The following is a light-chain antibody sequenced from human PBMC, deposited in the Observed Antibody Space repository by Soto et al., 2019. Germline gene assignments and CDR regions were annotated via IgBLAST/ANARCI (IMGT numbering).Light chain of an antibody. CDR3: QSYASSLSGSEV. CDR2: GNS. Sequence: HSVLTQPPSVSGAPGQRVTISCTGSSSNIGAGYDVHWYQQLPGTAPKLLIYGNSNRPSGVPDRFSGSKSGTSASLAITGLQAEDEADYYCQSYASSLSGSEVFGGGTKLTVL. J-gene: IGLJ2*01. V-gene: IGLV1-40*01. CDR1: SSNIGAGYD.